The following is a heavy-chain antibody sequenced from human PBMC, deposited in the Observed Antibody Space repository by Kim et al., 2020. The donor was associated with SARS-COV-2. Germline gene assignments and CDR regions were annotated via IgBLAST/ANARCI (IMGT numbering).Heavy chain of an antibody. D-gene: IGHD1-1*01. V-gene: IGHV3-11*05. CDR3: ARVGTLYGIDV. J-gene: IGHJ6*02. Sequence: GGSLRLSCAASGFAFSKYYMTWIRQAPGKGLDWVSYISATGSHTNSADSVQGRFTISRDNAENSLILEMKSLRAEDTAVYYCARVGTLYGIDVWGQGTTVIVSS. CDR1: GFAFSKYY. CDR2: ISATGSHT.